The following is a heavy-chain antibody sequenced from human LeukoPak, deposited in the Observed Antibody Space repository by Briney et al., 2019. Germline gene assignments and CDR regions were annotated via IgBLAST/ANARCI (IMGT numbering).Heavy chain of an antibody. J-gene: IGHJ4*02. D-gene: IGHD6-19*01. CDR1: GYTFTNHY. CDR2: INPGGGST. Sequence: ATVKVSCKASGYTFTNHYMHWVRQAPGQGREWMGIINPGGGSTSYPQKFQGRVTMTRDTSTSTVYMEPSSLRSEDTAFYFCARDEVAGTYYFDNWGQGTLVTVSS. V-gene: IGHV1-46*01. CDR3: ARDEVAGTYYFDN.